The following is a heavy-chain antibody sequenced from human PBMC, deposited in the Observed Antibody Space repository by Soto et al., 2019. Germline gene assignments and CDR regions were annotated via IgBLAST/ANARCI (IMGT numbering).Heavy chain of an antibody. CDR1: GFTFSSYD. J-gene: IGHJ6*02. V-gene: IGHV3-13*05. Sequence: GGSLRLSCAASGFTFSSYDMHWVRQATGKGLEWVSAIGTAGDPYYPGSVKGRFTISRENAKNSLYLQMNSLRAGDTAVYYCARGLRAAAARGGYYHYYGMDVWGQGTTVTVSS. CDR3: ARGLRAAAARGGYYHYYGMDV. D-gene: IGHD6-13*01. CDR2: IGTAGDP.